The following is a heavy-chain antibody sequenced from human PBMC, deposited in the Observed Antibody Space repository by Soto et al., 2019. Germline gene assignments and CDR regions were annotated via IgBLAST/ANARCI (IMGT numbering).Heavy chain of an antibody. Sequence: ASVKVSCKASGYTFTRSGISWVRQAPGQGLEWMGWINPNSGGTNYAQKFQGWVTMTSDTSISTAYMELSRLTSDDTAVYYCARALNSGTYSYYYYGMDVWGQGTTVTVSS. CDR3: ARALNSGTYSYYYYGMDV. V-gene: IGHV1-2*04. J-gene: IGHJ6*02. CDR1: GYTFTRSG. D-gene: IGHD1-26*01. CDR2: INPNSGGT.